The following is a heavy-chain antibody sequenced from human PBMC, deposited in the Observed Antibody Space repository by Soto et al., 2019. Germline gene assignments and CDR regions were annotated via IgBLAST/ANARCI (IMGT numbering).Heavy chain of an antibody. D-gene: IGHD5-18*01. CDR2: IYPGDSDT. CDR1: GFNFPTFW. J-gene: IGHJ4*02. CDR3: ARGDNYGFEPFDY. V-gene: IGHV5-51*01. Sequence: GESLKISCKHSGFNFPTFWIAWVRQMPGKGLEWMGIIYPGDSDTRYSPSFQGHVTISADKSISTAYLQWSSLKASDTAMYYCARGDNYGFEPFDYWGQGTPVTVSS.